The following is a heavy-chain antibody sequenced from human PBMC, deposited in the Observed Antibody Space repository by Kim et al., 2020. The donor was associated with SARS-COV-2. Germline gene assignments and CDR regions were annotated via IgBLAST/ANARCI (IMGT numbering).Heavy chain of an antibody. D-gene: IGHD6-19*01. CDR2: INYNVRRI. CDR3: ARIPDITGWPFDS. Sequence: SETLSLTCTVSVVSISDDYWTWIRQPPGKELEWIGYINYNVRRINYNPSLGSRVAVSVDPSKIHFSLNLSSVTAADTAVYFCARIPDITGWPFDSWGQGILLNVSS. J-gene: IGHJ4*02. CDR1: VVSISDDY. V-gene: IGHV4-59*01.